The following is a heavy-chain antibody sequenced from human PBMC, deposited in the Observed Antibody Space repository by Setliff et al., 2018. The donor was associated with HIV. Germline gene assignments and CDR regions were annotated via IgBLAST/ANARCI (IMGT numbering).Heavy chain of an antibody. D-gene: IGHD5-12*01. CDR1: GGSISSHY. CDR3: ARDFKRYNSPCRFDP. V-gene: IGHV4-59*11. CDR2: IYYSGST. Sequence: SETLSLTCTVSGGSISSHYWSWIRQPPGKGLEWIGYIYYSGSTNYNPSLKSRVTISVDTSKNQFSLKLNSVTAADTAVYYCARDFKRYNSPCRFDPWGPGTLVTVSS. J-gene: IGHJ5*02.